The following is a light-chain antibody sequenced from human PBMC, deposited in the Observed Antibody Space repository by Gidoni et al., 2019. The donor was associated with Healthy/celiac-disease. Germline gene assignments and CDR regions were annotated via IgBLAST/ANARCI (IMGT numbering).Light chain of an antibody. CDR2: DAS. CDR3: QQRSNWPIT. CDR1: QSVSSY. J-gene: IGKJ5*01. Sequence: EIVLTQSPATLSLSPGERATLSCRASQSVSSYLAWYQQKPGQAPRLLIYDASNRATDIPARFSGSGSGTDFTLTISSLEPEDFAVYYCQQRSNWPITFGQGTRLRLN. V-gene: IGKV3-11*01.